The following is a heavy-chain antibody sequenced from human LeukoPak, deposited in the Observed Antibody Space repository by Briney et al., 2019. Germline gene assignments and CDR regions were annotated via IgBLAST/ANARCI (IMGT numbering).Heavy chain of an antibody. CDR3: ARTGGSFYFYYYMDV. J-gene: IGHJ6*03. V-gene: IGHV4-39*07. Sequence: SETLSLTCTVSGGSISSYNWGWIRQPPGKGLEWIGNIHYTGSTYYNPSLKSRVTISVDTSKNQFSLKLSSVTAADTAVYYCARTGGSFYFYYYMDVWGKGTTVTVSS. CDR1: GGSISSYN. CDR2: IHYTGST. D-gene: IGHD1-26*01.